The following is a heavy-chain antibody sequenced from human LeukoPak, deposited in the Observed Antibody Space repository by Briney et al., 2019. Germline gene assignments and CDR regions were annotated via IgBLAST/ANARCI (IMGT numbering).Heavy chain of an antibody. CDR2: INHSGST. CDR1: GGSFSGYY. J-gene: IGHJ4*02. D-gene: IGHD3-22*01. V-gene: IGHV4-34*01. Sequence: SETLSLTCAVYGGSFSGYYWSWIRQPPGKGLEWIGEINHSGSTNYNPSLKSRVTISVDTSKNQFSLKLSSVTAADTAVYYCATRPWLAGDSSGYIDYWGQGTLVTVSS. CDR3: ATRPWLAGDSSGYIDY.